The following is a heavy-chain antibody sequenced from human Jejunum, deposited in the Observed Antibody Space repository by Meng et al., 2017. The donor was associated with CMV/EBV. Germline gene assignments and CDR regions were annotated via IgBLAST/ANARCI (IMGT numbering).Heavy chain of an antibody. CDR3: ARAPTARRHYFDY. CDR2: IYGSGPT. J-gene: IGHJ4*02. V-gene: IGHV3-53*01. Sequence: SGLTVNVNDMTWVRQAPGKGLEWVSSIYGSGPTYYADSVQGRFTISRDNSKNTVYLQMNSLRADDTAVYFCARAPTARRHYFDYWGQGTLGTVSS. CDR1: GLTVNVND.